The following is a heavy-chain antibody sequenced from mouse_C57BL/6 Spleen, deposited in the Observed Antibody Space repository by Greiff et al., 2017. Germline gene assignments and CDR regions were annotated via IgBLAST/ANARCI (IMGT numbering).Heavy chain of an antibody. CDR2: ISSGSSTI. J-gene: IGHJ4*01. CDR3: ARERLAAMDY. D-gene: IGHD2-2*01. CDR1: GFTFSDYG. V-gene: IGHV5-17*01. Sequence: EVHVEESGGGLVKPGGSLKLSCAASGFTFSDYGMHWVRQGPEKGLEWVAYISSGSSTIYYADTVKGRFTISRDNAKNTLCLEMTSLRSEDTDMYYCARERLAAMDYWGQGTSVTVSS.